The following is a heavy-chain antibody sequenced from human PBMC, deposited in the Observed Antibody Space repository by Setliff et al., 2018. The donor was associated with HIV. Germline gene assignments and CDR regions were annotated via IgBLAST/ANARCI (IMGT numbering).Heavy chain of an antibody. D-gene: IGHD3-3*01. J-gene: IGHJ4*02. CDR3: ARFYDFWSGYQDY. Sequence: PGGSLRLSCAASGFTVSSNYMSWVRQAPGKGLECVSVIYSGGSTYYADSVKGRFTISRDNSKDTLYLQMNSLRAEDTAVYYCARFYDFWSGYQDYWGQGTLVTVSS. CDR1: GFTVSSNY. CDR2: IYSGGST. V-gene: IGHV3-53*01.